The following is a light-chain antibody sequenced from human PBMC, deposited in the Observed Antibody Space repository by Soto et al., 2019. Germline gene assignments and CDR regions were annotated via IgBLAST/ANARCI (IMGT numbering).Light chain of an antibody. CDR2: GAS. Sequence: EIVLTQSPGTLSLSPGERATLSCRASQSVSSSYLAWYQQKPGQAPRLLIYGASSRATGIPDRFSGSGSGIDFTLTISRLEPEDLAVYYCQQYGSSRLTFGGGTKVEIK. J-gene: IGKJ4*01. CDR3: QQYGSSRLT. CDR1: QSVSSSY. V-gene: IGKV3-20*01.